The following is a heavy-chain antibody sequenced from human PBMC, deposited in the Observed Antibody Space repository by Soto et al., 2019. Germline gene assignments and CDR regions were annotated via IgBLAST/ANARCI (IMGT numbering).Heavy chain of an antibody. Sequence: ASVPVSCKASGYTFRGYSITWVRQAPGQGLEWIGRISGYNGNTNYARTLRGRLTLTTDTSTSTAYMELRSLTSDDTAVYYCARDVFCGGAPACPDMDVWGQGTTVTVSS. D-gene: IGHD3-3*01. V-gene: IGHV1-18*04. CDR2: ISGYNGNT. J-gene: IGHJ6*02. CDR3: ARDVFCGGAPACPDMDV. CDR1: GYTFRGYS.